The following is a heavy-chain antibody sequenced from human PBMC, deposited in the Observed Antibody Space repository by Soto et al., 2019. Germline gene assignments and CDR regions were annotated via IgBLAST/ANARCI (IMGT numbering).Heavy chain of an antibody. CDR2: IIPLFGTT. J-gene: IGHJ3*01. V-gene: IGHV1-69*18. CDR3: ARRLDDRADEGFDV. Sequence: QVHLVQSGAEVRKPGSSVKVSCKTSGGTFSTYTIYWVRQAPGQGLEWMGRIIPLFGTTKYAQNFQDRVTITAEEATSTTYMELSSLRAADTAVYYCARRLDDRADEGFDVWGEGTAVTVSA. CDR1: GGTFSTYT. D-gene: IGHD3-16*01.